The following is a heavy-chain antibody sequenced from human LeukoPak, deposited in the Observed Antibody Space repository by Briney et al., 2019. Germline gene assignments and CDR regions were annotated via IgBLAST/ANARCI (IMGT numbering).Heavy chain of an antibody. V-gene: IGHV3-33*01. CDR1: GFTFSSYG. Sequence: GRSLRLSCAASGFTFSSYGMHWVRQAPGKGLEWVAVIWCDGSNKYYADSVKGRFTISRDNSKNTLYLQMNSLRAEDTAVYYCARDDSSGYYFSKYWGQGTLVTVSS. J-gene: IGHJ4*02. CDR2: IWCDGSNK. CDR3: ARDDSSGYYFSKY. D-gene: IGHD3-22*01.